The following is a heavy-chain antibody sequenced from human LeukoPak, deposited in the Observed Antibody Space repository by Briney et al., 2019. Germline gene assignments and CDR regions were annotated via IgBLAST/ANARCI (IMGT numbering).Heavy chain of an antibody. CDR1: GGSISSFY. CDR3: AGRQHIVAVTASRGSFDI. J-gene: IGHJ3*02. V-gene: IGHV4-59*01. D-gene: IGHD2-21*02. Sequence: PSETLSLTCTVSGGSISSFYWSRIRQPPGKGLEWIWYIHYSGKTKYNPSLMSRVTISVDRSKNQFSLKLSSLTAADTAVYYCAGRQHIVAVTASRGSFDIWGQGTMVTVSS. CDR2: IHYSGKT.